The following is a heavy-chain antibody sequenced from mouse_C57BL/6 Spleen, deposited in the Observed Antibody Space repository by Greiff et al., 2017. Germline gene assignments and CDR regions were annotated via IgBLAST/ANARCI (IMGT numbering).Heavy chain of an antibody. V-gene: IGHV1-61*01. CDR1: GYTFTSYW. CDR2: IYPSDSET. D-gene: IGHD6-1*01. CDR3: AREGSLTWFAY. Sequence: QVQLKQSGAELVRPGSSVKLSCKASGYTFTSYWMDWVKQRPGQGLEWIGNIYPSDSETHYNQKFKDKATLTVDKSSSTAYMQLSSLTSEDSAVYYCAREGSLTWFAYWGQGTLVTVSA. J-gene: IGHJ3*01.